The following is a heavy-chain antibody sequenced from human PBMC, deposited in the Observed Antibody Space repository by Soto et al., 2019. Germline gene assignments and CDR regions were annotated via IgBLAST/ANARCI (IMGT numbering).Heavy chain of an antibody. CDR2: ISYDGSNK. CDR3: ASWSGYYGTPYYYYYYGMDV. Sequence: GGSLRLSCAAPGFTFSSYAMHWVRQAPGKGLEWVAVISYDGSNKYYADSVKGRFTISRDNSKNTLYLQMNSLRAEDTAVYYSASWSGYYGTPYYYYYYGMDVWGQGTTVTVSS. J-gene: IGHJ6*02. D-gene: IGHD3-3*01. V-gene: IGHV3-30-3*01. CDR1: GFTFSSYA.